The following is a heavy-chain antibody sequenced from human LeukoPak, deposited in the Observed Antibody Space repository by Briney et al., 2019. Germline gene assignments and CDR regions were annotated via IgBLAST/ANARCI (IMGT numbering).Heavy chain of an antibody. Sequence: PGGSLRLSCAGSGFPFSSYEMNWVRQAPGKGLEWVTYITSGGSATYYADSVKGRFTISRDNAKNSLYLQMNNLRAEDTALYYCVREGKRNAFDIWGQGTMVTVSS. CDR1: GFPFSSYE. CDR3: VREGKRNAFDI. D-gene: IGHD3-10*01. J-gene: IGHJ3*02. V-gene: IGHV3-48*03. CDR2: ITSGGSAT.